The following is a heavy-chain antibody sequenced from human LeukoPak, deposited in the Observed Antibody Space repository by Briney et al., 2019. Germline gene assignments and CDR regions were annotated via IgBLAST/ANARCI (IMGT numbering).Heavy chain of an antibody. Sequence: GGSLRLSCAASGFTFSSYAMHWVSQAPGKGLEWVAVISYDGSNKYYADSVKGRFTISRDNSKNTLYLQMNSLRAEDTAVYYCAREGYCSSTSCYEDAFDIWGQGTMVTVSS. CDR3: AREGYCSSTSCYEDAFDI. CDR1: GFTFSSYA. J-gene: IGHJ3*02. V-gene: IGHV3-30-3*01. CDR2: ISYDGSNK. D-gene: IGHD2-2*01.